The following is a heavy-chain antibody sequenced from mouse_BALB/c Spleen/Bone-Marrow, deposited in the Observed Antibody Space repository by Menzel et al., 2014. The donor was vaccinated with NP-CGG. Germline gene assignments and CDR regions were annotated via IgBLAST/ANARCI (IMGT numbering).Heavy chain of an antibody. CDR2: IDPENGDT. D-gene: IGHD2-1*01. CDR3: SDGNFYALDY. Sequence: VQLQQSGAELVRSGASVKLSCTASGFNIKDYYIHWVKQRPEQGLEWIGWIDPENGDTEYAPKFQGKATMTADTPSNTAYLQLSSLTSVDAAVYYCSDGNFYALDYWGQGTSVTVSS. V-gene: IGHV14-4*02. CDR1: GFNIKDYY. J-gene: IGHJ4*01.